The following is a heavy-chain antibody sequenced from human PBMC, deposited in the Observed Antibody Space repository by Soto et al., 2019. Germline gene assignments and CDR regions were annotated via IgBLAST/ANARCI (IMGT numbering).Heavy chain of an antibody. CDR3: ARCGRVAVAGDAFDI. Sequence: SETLSLTCAVYGGSFSGYYWSWIRQPPGKGLEWIGEINHSGSTNYNPSLKSRVTISVDTSKNQFSLKLSSVTAADTAVYYCARCGRVAVAGDAFDIWGQGTMVTVSS. V-gene: IGHV4-34*01. J-gene: IGHJ3*02. D-gene: IGHD6-19*01. CDR1: GGSFSGYY. CDR2: INHSGST.